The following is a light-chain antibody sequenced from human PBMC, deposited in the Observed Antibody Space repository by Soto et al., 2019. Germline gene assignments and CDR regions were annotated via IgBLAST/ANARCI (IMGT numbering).Light chain of an antibody. CDR2: AAS. CDR3: QQLNRYSFT. V-gene: IGKV1-9*01. CDR1: QGISSY. Sequence: DIQLTQSPSFLSASVGDRVTITCRASQGISSYLAWYQQKPGKAPKLLIYAASTLQSGVPSRFSGSGSGTEFTLTISSLQPEDFAIYSCQQLNRYSFTFGPGTKVDIK. J-gene: IGKJ3*01.